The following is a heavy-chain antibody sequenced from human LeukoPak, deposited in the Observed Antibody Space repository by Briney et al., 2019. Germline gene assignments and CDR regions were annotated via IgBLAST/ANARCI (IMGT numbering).Heavy chain of an antibody. CDR3: ARMDNFGDVDTAMVLYYFDY. D-gene: IGHD5-18*01. J-gene: IGHJ4*02. V-gene: IGHV3-20*01. Sequence: GGSLRLSCAASGFTFDDYGMSWVRQAPGKGLEWVSGINWNGGSTGYADSVKGRFTISRDNAKNSLYLQMNSLRAEDTALYHCARMDNFGDVDTAMVLYYFDYWGQGTLVTVSS. CDR1: GFTFDDYG. CDR2: INWNGGST.